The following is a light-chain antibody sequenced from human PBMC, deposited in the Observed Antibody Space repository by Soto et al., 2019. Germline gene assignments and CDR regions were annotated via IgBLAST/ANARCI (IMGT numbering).Light chain of an antibody. V-gene: IGLV2-11*01. Sequence: QSVLTQPRSVSGSPGQSVTISCTGTSSDVGNYNYVSWYQQMPGKAPKLIIYDVSKRPPGVPDRFSGSKSGNTASLTIPGLQAEDETDYYCCSYAGSFTSYVFGTGTKVTVL. CDR2: DVS. CDR1: SSDVGNYNY. CDR3: CSYAGSFTSYV. J-gene: IGLJ1*01.